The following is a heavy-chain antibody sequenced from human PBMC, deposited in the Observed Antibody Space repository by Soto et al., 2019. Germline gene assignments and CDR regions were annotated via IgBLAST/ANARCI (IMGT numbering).Heavy chain of an antibody. CDR1: GGSISSYY. D-gene: IGHD1-1*01. Sequence: SETLSLTCTVSGGSISSYYWSWIRQPPGKGLEWIGYIYYSGSTNYNPSLKSRVTISVDTSKNQFSLKLSSVTAADTAVYFGAGTTGTQGFMSYWGQGTLVNVAS. J-gene: IGHJ4*02. CDR2: IYYSGST. V-gene: IGHV4-59*01. CDR3: AGTTGTQGFMSY.